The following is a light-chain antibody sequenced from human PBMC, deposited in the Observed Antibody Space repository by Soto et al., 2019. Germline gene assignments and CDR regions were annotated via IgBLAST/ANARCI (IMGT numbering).Light chain of an antibody. J-gene: IGKJ1*01. CDR2: DAS. V-gene: IGKV1-5*01. CDR1: HIISSW. CDR3: QQYNSYSVS. Sequence: DIQMTQSPSTLSASVVDGFTSTCLASHIISSWLAWYQQKPGKAPKLLIYDASSLESGVPSRFSGSGSGTEFTLTISSLQPDDFATYYCQQYNSYSVSLGQGTKVDIK.